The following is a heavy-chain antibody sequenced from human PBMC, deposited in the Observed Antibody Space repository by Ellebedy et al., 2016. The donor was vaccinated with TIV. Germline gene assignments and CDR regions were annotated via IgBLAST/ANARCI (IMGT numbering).Heavy chain of an antibody. Sequence: ASVKVSCKASGFTFTSSAVQWVRQARGQRLEWIGWIVVGSGNTNYAQKFQERVTITRDMSTSTAYMELSSLRSEDTAVYYCAADSTAAAGTEWSYYWGQGTLVTVSS. CDR3: AADSTAAAGTEWSYY. D-gene: IGHD6-13*01. J-gene: IGHJ4*02. CDR2: IVVGSGNT. V-gene: IGHV1-58*01. CDR1: GFTFTSSA.